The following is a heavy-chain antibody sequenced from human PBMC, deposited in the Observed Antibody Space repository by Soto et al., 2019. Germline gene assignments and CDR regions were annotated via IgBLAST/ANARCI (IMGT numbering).Heavy chain of an antibody. Sequence: QVQLVESGGGVVQPGRSLRLSCAASGFTFSSYAMHWVRQAPGKGLEWVAVISYDGSNKYYADSVKGRFTISRDNSKNTLYLQMNSLRAEDTAVYYCARWRVPAAIHYYYYGMDVWGQGTTVTVSS. D-gene: IGHD2-2*02. CDR3: ARWRVPAAIHYYYYGMDV. J-gene: IGHJ6*02. CDR1: GFTFSSYA. V-gene: IGHV3-30-3*01. CDR2: ISYDGSNK.